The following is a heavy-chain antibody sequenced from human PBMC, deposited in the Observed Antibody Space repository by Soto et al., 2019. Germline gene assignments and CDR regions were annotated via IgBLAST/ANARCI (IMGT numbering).Heavy chain of an antibody. Sequence: LGESLKISCKGSGYSFTSYWISWVRQMPGKGLEWMGRIDPSDSYTNYSPSFQGHVTISADKSISTAYLQWSSLKASDTAMYYCARLPPPGYYDSSGYRDDWGQGTLVNVAS. D-gene: IGHD3-22*01. J-gene: IGHJ4*02. CDR2: IDPSDSYT. V-gene: IGHV5-10-1*01. CDR1: GYSFTSYW. CDR3: ARLPPPGYYDSSGYRDD.